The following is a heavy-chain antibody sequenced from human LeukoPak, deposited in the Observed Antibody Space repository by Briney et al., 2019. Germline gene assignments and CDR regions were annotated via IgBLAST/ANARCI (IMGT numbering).Heavy chain of an antibody. J-gene: IGHJ6*03. CDR3: ARDLGLYSPPNYYYYYMDV. Sequence: PGGSLRLSCAASGFTFSSYAMSWVRQAPGKGLEWVSAISGSGGSTYYADSVKGRFTISRDNSKNTLYLQMNSLRAEDTAVYYCARDLGLYSPPNYYYYYMDVWGKGTTVTVSS. CDR2: ISGSGGST. V-gene: IGHV3-23*01. D-gene: IGHD3-10*01. CDR1: GFTFSSYA.